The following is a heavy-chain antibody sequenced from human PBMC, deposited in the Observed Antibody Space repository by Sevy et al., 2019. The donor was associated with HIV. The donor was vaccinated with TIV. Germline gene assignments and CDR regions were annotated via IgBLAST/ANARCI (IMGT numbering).Heavy chain of an antibody. CDR1: GFTFSNAG. CDR2: IAYDGTKT. D-gene: IGHD3-9*01. CDR3: AVWPGGRTGYYLKIDF. Sequence: GGSLRLSCAASGFTFSNAGMHWVRQAPGKGLEWVGLIAYDGTKTFYIDSVKGRFTVSRDNSKKVYFLQMNSLRPEDTAVYYCAVWPGGRTGYYLKIDFWGQGTLVTVSS. J-gene: IGHJ4*02. V-gene: IGHV3-30*03.